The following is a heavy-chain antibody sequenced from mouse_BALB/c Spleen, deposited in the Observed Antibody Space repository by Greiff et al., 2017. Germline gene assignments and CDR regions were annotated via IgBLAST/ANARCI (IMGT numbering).Heavy chain of an antibody. CDR3: ARGRYDVAY. V-gene: IGHV1S81*02. D-gene: IGHD2-14*01. CDR1: GYTFTSYW. Sequence: VQLQQPGAELVKPGASVKLSCKASGYTFTSYWMHWVKQRPGQGLEWIGEINPSNGRTNYNEKFKSKATLTVDKSSSTAYMQLSSLTSEDSAVYYCARGRYDVAYWGQGTLVTVSA. CDR2: INPSNGRT. J-gene: IGHJ3*01.